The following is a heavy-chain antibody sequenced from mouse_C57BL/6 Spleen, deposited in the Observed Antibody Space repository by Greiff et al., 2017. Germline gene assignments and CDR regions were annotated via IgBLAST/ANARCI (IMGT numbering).Heavy chain of an antibody. CDR1: GYSITSGYY. V-gene: IGHV3-6*01. CDR2: ISYDGSN. CDR3: ARGLPYWYFDV. Sequence: EVKLQQSGPGLVKPSQSLSLTCSVTGYSITSGYYWNWIRQFPGNKLEWMGYISYDGSNNYNPSLKNRISITRDTSKNQFFLKLNSVTTEDTATYYCARGLPYWYFDVWGTGTTVTVSS. J-gene: IGHJ1*03.